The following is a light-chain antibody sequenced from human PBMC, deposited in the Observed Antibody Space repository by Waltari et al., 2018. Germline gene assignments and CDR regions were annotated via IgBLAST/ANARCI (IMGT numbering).Light chain of an antibody. CDR2: DVS. V-gene: IGLV2-14*03. CDR1: SSDVGGYNY. Sequence: QSALTQPASVSGSPGQSITISCTGTSSDVGGYNYVSWYQQHHGKAPKLMIYDVSNRPSGVSNRFSGSKSGNTASLTMSGLQAEDEADYYCSSYTSSSTLWVFGGGTKLTVL. J-gene: IGLJ3*02. CDR3: SSYTSSSTLWV.